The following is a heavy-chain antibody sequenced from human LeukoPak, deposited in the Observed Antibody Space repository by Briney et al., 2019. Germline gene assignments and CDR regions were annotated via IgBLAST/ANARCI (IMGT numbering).Heavy chain of an antibody. V-gene: IGHV3-7*01. CDR1: GFTFSSYW. CDR2: IKQDGSEK. J-gene: IGHJ4*02. Sequence: GGSLRLSCAASGFTFSSYWMSWVRQAPGKGLEWVANIKQDGSEKYYADSVKGRFTISRDNSKNTLYLQMNSLRAEDTAVYYCAKELVYYYDSSGYYNYWGQGTLVTVSS. D-gene: IGHD3-22*01. CDR3: AKELVYYYDSSGYYNY.